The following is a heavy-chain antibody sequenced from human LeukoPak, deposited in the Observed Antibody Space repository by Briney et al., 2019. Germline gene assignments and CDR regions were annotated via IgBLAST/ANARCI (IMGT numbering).Heavy chain of an antibody. V-gene: IGHV3-21*01. CDR2: ISSSSRYI. CDR1: GFTFDDYG. D-gene: IGHD2/OR15-2a*01. Sequence: GGSLRLSCAASGFTFDDYGMSWVRQAPGKGLEWVSSISSSSRYISYADSVKGRFTISRDNAKNSLSLQMSSLRAEDMAVYYCAAAILSDAFDLWGQGTMVTVSS. J-gene: IGHJ3*01. CDR3: AAAILSDAFDL.